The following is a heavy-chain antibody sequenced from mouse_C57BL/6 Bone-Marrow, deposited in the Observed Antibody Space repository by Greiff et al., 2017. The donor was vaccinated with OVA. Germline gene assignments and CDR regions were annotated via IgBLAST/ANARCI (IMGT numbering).Heavy chain of an antibody. V-gene: IGHV5-6*01. CDR1: GFTFSSYG. CDR3: ARPKGGFAY. Sequence: VQLKESGGDLVKPGGSLKLSCAASGFTFSSYGMSWVRQTPDKRLEWVATISSGGSYTYYPDSVKGRFTISRDNAKNTLYLQMSSLKSEDTSMYYCARPKGGFAYWGQGTLVTVSA. J-gene: IGHJ3*01. CDR2: ISSGGSYT.